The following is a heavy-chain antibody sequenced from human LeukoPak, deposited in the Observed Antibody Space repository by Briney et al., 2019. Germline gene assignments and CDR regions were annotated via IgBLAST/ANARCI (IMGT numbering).Heavy chain of an antibody. V-gene: IGHV4-30-4*08. J-gene: IGHJ5*02. D-gene: IGHD3-10*01. CDR3: ARAGFTMVRGVIHHWFDP. Sequence: PSETLSLTCTVSGGSISSGDYYWSWIRQPPGKGLEWIGYIYYSGSTYYNPSLKSRVTISVDTSKNQFSLKLCSVTAADTAVYYCARAGFTMVRGVIHHWFDPWGQGTLVTVSS. CDR1: GGSISSGDYY. CDR2: IYYSGST.